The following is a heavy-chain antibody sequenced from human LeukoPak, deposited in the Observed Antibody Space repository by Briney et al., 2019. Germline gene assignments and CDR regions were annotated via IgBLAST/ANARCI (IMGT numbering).Heavy chain of an antibody. V-gene: IGHV3-74*01. J-gene: IGHJ4*02. Sequence: GGSLRLSCVASGFSLSGYWMYWVRQAPGKGLVWVSRINSDGSATAYADSVKGRFTISRDNAENTLYLQMNSLRAEDTAVYYCARGTAGYHSSYFDYWGQGTLVTVSS. CDR1: GFSLSGYW. CDR3: ARGTAGYHSSYFDY. CDR2: INSDGSAT. D-gene: IGHD3-16*02.